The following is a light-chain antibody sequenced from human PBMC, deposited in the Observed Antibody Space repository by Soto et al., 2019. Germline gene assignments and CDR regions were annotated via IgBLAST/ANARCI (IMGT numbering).Light chain of an antibody. CDR2: AAS. CDR1: QSVTSNY. CDR3: QQYGGSPPET. V-gene: IGKV3-20*01. J-gene: IGKJ1*01. Sequence: ESVLTQSPGTLSLSPGERATLSCRASQSVTSNYLAWYQQRPGRAPRLLIYAASSRATGIPDRFSGSGSGTDFTLTISRLEPEDFAVYYCQQYGGSPPETFGQGTKVEIK.